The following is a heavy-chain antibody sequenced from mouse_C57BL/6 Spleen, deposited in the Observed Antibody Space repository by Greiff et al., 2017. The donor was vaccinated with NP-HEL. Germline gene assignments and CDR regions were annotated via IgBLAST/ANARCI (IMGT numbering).Heavy chain of an antibody. D-gene: IGHD2-1*01. V-gene: IGHV1-64*01. CDR1: GYTFTSYW. CDR3: ARNYKDYFDY. Sequence: QVQLQQSGAELVKPGASVKLSCKASGYTFTSYWMHWVKQRPGQGLEWIGMIHPNSGSTNYNEKFKSKATLTVDKSSSTAYMQLSSLTSEDSAVYYCARNYKDYFDYWGQGTTLTVSS. J-gene: IGHJ2*01. CDR2: IHPNSGST.